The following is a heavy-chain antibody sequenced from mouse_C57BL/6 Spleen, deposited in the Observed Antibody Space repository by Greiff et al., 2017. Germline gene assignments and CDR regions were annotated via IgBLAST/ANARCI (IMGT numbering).Heavy chain of an antibody. CDR1: GYTFTDYE. CDR2: IDPETGGT. J-gene: IGHJ1*03. Sequence: VQLQQSGAELVRPGASVTLSCKASGYTFTDYEMHWVKQTPVHGLEWIGAIDPETGGTAYNQKFKGKAILTADKSSSTAYMELRSLTSEDSAVYYCTRSITTVVATPYWYFDVWGTGTTVTVSS. CDR3: TRSITTVVATPYWYFDV. D-gene: IGHD1-1*01. V-gene: IGHV1-15*01.